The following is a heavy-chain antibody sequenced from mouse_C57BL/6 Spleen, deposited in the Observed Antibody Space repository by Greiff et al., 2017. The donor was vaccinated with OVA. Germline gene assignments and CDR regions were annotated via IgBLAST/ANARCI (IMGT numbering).Heavy chain of an antibody. CDR3: ARNGYYGSSYGYFDV. CDR2: INPGSGGT. CDR1: GYAFTNYL. D-gene: IGHD1-1*01. J-gene: IGHJ1*03. V-gene: IGHV1-54*01. Sequence: LQESGAELVRPGTSVKVSCKASGYAFTNYLIEWVKQRPGQGLEWIGVINPGSGGTNYNEKFKGKATLTADKSSSTAYMQLSSLTSEDSAVYFCARNGYYGSSYGYFDVWGTGTTVTVSS.